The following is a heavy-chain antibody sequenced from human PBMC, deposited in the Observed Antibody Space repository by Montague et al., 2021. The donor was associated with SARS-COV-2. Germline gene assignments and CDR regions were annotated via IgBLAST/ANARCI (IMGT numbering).Heavy chain of an antibody. CDR3: ARGSGDY. CDR1: GGSIGSYY. CDR2: IYYTGSV. D-gene: IGHD7-27*01. J-gene: IGHJ4*02. V-gene: IGHV4-59*01. Sequence: SETLSLTCTVSGGSIGSYYWSWIRQPPGKGLEWIGYIYYTGSVNYNPSLKSRVTISVDTSKNQFSLKLSSVTAADTAVYYCARGSGDYWGQGTLVTVSS.